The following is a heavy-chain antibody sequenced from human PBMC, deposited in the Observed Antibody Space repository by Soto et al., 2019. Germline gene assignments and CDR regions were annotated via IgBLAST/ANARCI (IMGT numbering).Heavy chain of an antibody. V-gene: IGHV5-10-1*01. Sequence: PGASLKISCKGSGYSFTSYWISWVRQMPGKGLEWMGTIDPRDSYTNYSPSFQGHVTISVDKSISTAYLQWSSLKASDTAMYCCARLLAYSGSYLDYGMDFWGQGTTVNVSS. J-gene: IGHJ6*01. D-gene: IGHD1-26*01. CDR2: IDPRDSYT. CDR1: GYSFTSYW. CDR3: ARLLAYSGSYLDYGMDF.